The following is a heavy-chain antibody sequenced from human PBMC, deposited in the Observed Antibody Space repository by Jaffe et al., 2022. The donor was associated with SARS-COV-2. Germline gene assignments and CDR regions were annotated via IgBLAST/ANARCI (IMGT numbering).Heavy chain of an antibody. J-gene: IGHJ3*02. CDR3: ASGTHFGSGGDAFDI. CDR2: INVGNGIP. Sequence: QLQLVQSGAEVKKPGASVTVSCKASEHTFSSYDIHWVRQAPGQGLEWMGWINVGNGIPSYSQKFQDRVTVTWDTSATTSYMTLSSLRSEDTAVYYCASGTHFGSGGDAFDIWGQGTKVPVSS. V-gene: IGHV1-3*01. CDR1: EHTFSSYD. D-gene: IGHD3-10*01.